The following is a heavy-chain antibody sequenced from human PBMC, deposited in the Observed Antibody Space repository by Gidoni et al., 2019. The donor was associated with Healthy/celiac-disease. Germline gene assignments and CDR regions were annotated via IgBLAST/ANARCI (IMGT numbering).Heavy chain of an antibody. CDR1: GYTFTGYY. CDR2: INPNSGGT. CDR3: ARAAGSSGWSPVVDY. Sequence: QVQLGQSGAEVKKPGASVKVSCKASGYTFTGYYMHWVRQAPGQGLEWMGWINPNSGGTNYAQKFQGRVTMTRDTSISTAYMELSRLRSDDTAVYYCARAAGSSGWSPVVDYWGQGTLVTVSS. V-gene: IGHV1-2*02. D-gene: IGHD6-19*01. J-gene: IGHJ4*02.